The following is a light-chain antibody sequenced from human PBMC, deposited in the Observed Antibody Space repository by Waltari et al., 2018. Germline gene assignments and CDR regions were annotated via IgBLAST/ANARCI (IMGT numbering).Light chain of an antibody. CDR1: QSVSSSN. Sequence: EIVLTQSPGTLFLSPGARATLSCRASQSVSSSNLAWYQQNPGQAPRLLIYGASSRATGIPDRFSGSGSGTDFTLTISRLEPEDFAVYYCQQYGRSWNTFGQGTKLEIK. CDR2: GAS. V-gene: IGKV3-20*01. CDR3: QQYGRSWNT. J-gene: IGKJ2*01.